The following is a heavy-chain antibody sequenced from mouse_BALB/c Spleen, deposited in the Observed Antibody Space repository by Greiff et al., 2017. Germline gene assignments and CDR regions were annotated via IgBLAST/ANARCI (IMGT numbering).Heavy chain of an antibody. CDR1: GYSITSDYA. CDR3: ARNDWFAY. J-gene: IGHJ3*01. CDR2: ISYSGST. V-gene: IGHV3-2*02. Sequence: EVHLVESGPGLVKPSQSLSLTCTVTGYSITSDYAWNWIRQFPGNKLEWMGYISYSGSTSYNPSLKSRISITRDTSKNQFFLQLNSVTTEDTATYYCARNDWFAYWGQGTLVTVSA.